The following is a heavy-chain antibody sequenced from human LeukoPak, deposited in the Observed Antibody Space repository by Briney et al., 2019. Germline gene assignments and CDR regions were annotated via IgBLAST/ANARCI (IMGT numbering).Heavy chain of an antibody. CDR2: ISSSSSYI. Sequence: GGSLRLSCAASGFTFSSYSMNWVRQAPGKGLEWVSSISSSSSYIYYADSVKGRFTISRDNAKNSLYLQMNSLRAEDTAVYYCATGTTVTPFGYWGQGTLVTVSS. CDR3: ATGTTVTPFGY. V-gene: IGHV3-21*01. CDR1: GFTFSSYS. J-gene: IGHJ4*02. D-gene: IGHD4-17*01.